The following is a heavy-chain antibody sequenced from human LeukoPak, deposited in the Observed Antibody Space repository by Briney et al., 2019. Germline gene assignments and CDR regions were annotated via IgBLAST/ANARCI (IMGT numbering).Heavy chain of an antibody. Sequence: GMSLRLSCTASGFTFSSHAMHWVRQAPGKGLEWVAATSYDETKRYYADSVKGRFTISRDNSKNTLYLQLNSVRTEGTALYYCAKDFYRETGGIDYWGQGTLVTVSS. V-gene: IGHV3-30*18. J-gene: IGHJ4*02. D-gene: IGHD1-26*01. CDR2: TSYDETKR. CDR1: GFTFSSHA. CDR3: AKDFYRETGGIDY.